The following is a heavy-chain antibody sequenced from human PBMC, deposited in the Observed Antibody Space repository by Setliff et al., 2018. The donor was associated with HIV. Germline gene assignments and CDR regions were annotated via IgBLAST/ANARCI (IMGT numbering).Heavy chain of an antibody. CDR2: INVNNGNT. CDR3: ARGYCSSTSCYGIYYFDN. CDR1: GYTFIHYD. J-gene: IGHJ4*02. D-gene: IGHD2-2*01. V-gene: IGHV1-18*01. Sequence: GASVKVSCKASGYTFIHYDVSWVRRAPGQGLEWMGWINVNNGNTNYAQKFRGRVSMTKNTSISTAYMELRSLRSDDTAVYYCARGYCSSTSCYGIYYFDNWGQGTPVTVSS.